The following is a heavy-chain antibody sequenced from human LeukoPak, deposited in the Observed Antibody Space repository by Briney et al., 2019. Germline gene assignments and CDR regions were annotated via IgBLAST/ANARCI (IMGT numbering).Heavy chain of an antibody. V-gene: IGHV1-18*01. CDR2: ISAYNGNA. J-gene: IGHJ4*02. Sequence: ASVKVSCEASGYTFSSYGISWVRQAPGQGLEWMGWISAYNGNANYAQNLQGRVTMTTDTSTSTAYMELRSLRSDDTAVYYCARDLKRGYSSGRYSWGTGSSNDYWGQGTLVTVSS. CDR3: ARDLKRGYSSGRYSWGTGSSNDY. D-gene: IGHD6-19*01. CDR1: GYTFSSYG.